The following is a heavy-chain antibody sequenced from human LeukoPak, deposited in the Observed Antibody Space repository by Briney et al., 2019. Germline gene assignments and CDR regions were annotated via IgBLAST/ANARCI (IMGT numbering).Heavy chain of an antibody. CDR1: GGTFSSYA. D-gene: IGHD3-22*01. CDR2: IIPIFGTA. V-gene: IGHV1-69*05. J-gene: IGHJ5*02. CDR3: ARMIVQREFDP. Sequence: SVKVSCKASGGTFSSYAISWVRQAPGQGLEWMGGIIPIFGTANYAQKFQGRVTITTDESTSTAYMELSGLRSEDTAVYYCARMIVQREFDPWGQGTLVTVSS.